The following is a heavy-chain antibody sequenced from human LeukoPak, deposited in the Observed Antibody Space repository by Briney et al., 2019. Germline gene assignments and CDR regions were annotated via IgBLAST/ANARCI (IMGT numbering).Heavy chain of an antibody. CDR2: IIPILGIA. CDR3: ARVRPPRTTVVTPPDY. V-gene: IGHV1-69*04. D-gene: IGHD4-23*01. J-gene: IGHJ4*02. Sequence: SVKVSCKASGGTFSSYAISWVRLAPGQGLEWMGRIIPILGIANYAQKFQGRVTITADKSTSTAYMELSSLRSEDTAVYYCARVRPPRTTVVTPPDYWGQGTLVTVSS. CDR1: GGTFSSYA.